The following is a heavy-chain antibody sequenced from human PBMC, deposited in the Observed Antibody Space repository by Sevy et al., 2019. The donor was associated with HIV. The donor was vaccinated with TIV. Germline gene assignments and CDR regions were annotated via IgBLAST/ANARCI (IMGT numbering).Heavy chain of an antibody. V-gene: IGHV4-59*08. Sequence: ETLSLTCTVSGGSITSLYWNWIRQPPGKGLEWIANIYYNGHINYNPCLKSRVTLSLDTSKNQFSLRLSSVTAADTAMYYCAGENAWGRGYSWGQGTLVTVSS. D-gene: IGHD1-26*01. CDR3: AGENAWGRGYS. CDR1: GGSITSLY. CDR2: IYYNGHI. J-gene: IGHJ4*02.